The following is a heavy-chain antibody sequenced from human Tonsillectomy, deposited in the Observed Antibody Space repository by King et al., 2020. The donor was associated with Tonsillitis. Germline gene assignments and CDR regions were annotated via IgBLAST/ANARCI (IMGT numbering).Heavy chain of an antibody. CDR3: ARGFSGSYDP. V-gene: IGHV4-59*08. CDR2: VHYSGDT. Sequence: QMQLQESGPGLVKPSETLSLTCTVSGGSISSYYWTWIRQPPGKGLEWIGYVHYSGDTNYKSSLKSRATISVDTSKNQFSLNLRSVSAADTAVYYCARGFSGSYDPWGQGTLVTVSS. J-gene: IGHJ5*02. CDR1: GGSISSYY. D-gene: IGHD1-26*01.